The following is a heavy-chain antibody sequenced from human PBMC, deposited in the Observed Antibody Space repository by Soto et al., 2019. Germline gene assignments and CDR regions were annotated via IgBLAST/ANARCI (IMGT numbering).Heavy chain of an antibody. Sequence: GGSLRLSCAASGFIFSHYAMSWVRQAPGKGLEWVSGIGGGGDDTNYADSVKGRFTISRDNSKNTLFLQMNSLRVEDTAVYYCAKDAVPRNDLWDYFEFGGQGTLVTVSS. CDR3: AKDAVPRNDLWDYFEF. J-gene: IGHJ4*02. V-gene: IGHV3-23*01. D-gene: IGHD1-1*01. CDR1: GFIFSHYA. CDR2: IGGGGDDT.